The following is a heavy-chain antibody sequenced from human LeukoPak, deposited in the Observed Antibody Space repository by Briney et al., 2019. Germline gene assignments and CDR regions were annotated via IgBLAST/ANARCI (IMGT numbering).Heavy chain of an antibody. Sequence: PGGSLRLSCAASGFTFSSYAMSWVRQAPGKGLEWVSAISGSGGSTYYADSVKGRFTISRDNSKNTLYLQMNSLRAEDTAVYYCAKAQIYDSSGYPDYWGQGTLVTVSS. CDR2: ISGSGGST. CDR1: GFTFSSYA. V-gene: IGHV3-23*01. D-gene: IGHD3-22*01. J-gene: IGHJ4*02. CDR3: AKAQIYDSSGYPDY.